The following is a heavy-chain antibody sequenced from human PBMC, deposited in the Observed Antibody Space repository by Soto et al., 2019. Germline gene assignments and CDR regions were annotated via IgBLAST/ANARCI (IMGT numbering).Heavy chain of an antibody. D-gene: IGHD2-15*01. V-gene: IGHV3-73*01. CDR1: GFTFRGSA. CDR3: TGSLLAYCSGGKCHTDYYYYGMDV. CDR2: IRTKANSYAT. Sequence: GESLKISCAASGFTFRGSAMHWVRQASGKGLEWVGRIRTKANSYATAYAASVQGRFTISRDDSKSTAYLQMNSLKTEDTAVYYCTGSLLAYCSGGKCHTDYYYYGMDVWGQGTAVTISS. J-gene: IGHJ6*02.